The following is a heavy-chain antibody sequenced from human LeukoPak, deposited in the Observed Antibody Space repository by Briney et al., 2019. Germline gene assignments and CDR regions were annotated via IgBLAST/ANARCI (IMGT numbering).Heavy chain of an antibody. Sequence: ASVKVSCKASGYTFTSYAISWVRQAPGQGLEWMGGIIPIFGTANYAQKFQGRVTITADESTSTAYMELSSLRPEDTAVYYCARLLDMVRGVRAETTFDYWGQGTLVTVSS. CDR3: ARLLDMVRGVRAETTFDY. V-gene: IGHV1-69*13. J-gene: IGHJ4*02. CDR2: IIPIFGTA. CDR1: GYTFTSYA. D-gene: IGHD3-10*01.